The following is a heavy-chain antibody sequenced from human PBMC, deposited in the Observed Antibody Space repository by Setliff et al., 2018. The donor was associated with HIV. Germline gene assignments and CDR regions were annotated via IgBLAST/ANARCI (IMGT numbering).Heavy chain of an antibody. CDR3: ARAKGYDYYMDV. J-gene: IGHJ6*03. Sequence: SETLSLTCTVSGGSISSGPYFWSWFRQPAGKAVEWMGHIYTNGATKYNPSLKSRVTISRDTSKNQFSLKLTSVTAADTAVYYCARAKGYDYYMDVWGRGTTVTVSS. V-gene: IGHV4-61*09. CDR1: GGSISSGPYF. D-gene: IGHD2-15*01. CDR2: IYTNGAT.